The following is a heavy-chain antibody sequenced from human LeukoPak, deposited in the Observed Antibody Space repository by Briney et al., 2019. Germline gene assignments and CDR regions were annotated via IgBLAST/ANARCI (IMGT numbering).Heavy chain of an antibody. CDR3: EKDRSCTNDICHGDFDY. J-gene: IGHJ4*02. Sequence: GGSLRLSCAASGFTFSSYAVSWVRQALGKGLEWVSSISGSGGSTYSADSVKGRFTISRDNSKNTLYLQMNSLRAEDTALYYCEKDRSCTNDICHGDFDYWGQGTLVTVSS. V-gene: IGHV3-23*01. CDR2: ISGSGGST. CDR1: GFTFSSYA. D-gene: IGHD2-8*01.